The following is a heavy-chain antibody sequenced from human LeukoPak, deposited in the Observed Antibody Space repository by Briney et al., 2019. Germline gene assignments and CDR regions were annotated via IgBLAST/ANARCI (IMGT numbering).Heavy chain of an antibody. CDR1: GGTFSSYA. Sequence: GASVRVSCKASGGTFSSYAISWVRQAPGQGLEWRGGIIPIFGTANYAQKFRGRVTITADESTSTAYMELSRLRSEDTAVYYCARVRHYYDSSGFAAGKFDYWGQGTLVTVSS. CDR3: ARVRHYYDSSGFAAGKFDY. CDR2: IIPIFGTA. V-gene: IGHV1-69*13. J-gene: IGHJ4*02. D-gene: IGHD3-22*01.